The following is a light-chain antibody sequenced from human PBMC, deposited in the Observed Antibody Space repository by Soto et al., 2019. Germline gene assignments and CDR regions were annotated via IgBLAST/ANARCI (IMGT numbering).Light chain of an antibody. J-gene: IGKJ3*01. CDR3: QQYSGWPSVLT. Sequence: IVLTQSPATLSVSPGERASLSCRASHSLGGDLAWYQQKPGQPPRLLIYATSTRATGVPARFSGRGTGTEFTLTITALQSADFAVYYCQQYSGWPSVLTFGPGTKVDV. CDR1: HSLGGD. V-gene: IGKV3-15*01. CDR2: ATS.